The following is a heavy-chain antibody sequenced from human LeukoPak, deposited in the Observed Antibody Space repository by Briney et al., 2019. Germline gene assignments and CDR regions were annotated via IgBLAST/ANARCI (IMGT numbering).Heavy chain of an antibody. CDR1: GGSISSYY. J-gene: IGHJ4*02. D-gene: IGHD3-16*01. Sequence: KPSETLSLTCSVSGGSISSYYWSWIRQPPGKGLEWIGYIHYSGSTNYNPSLKSRVTTSVDTSKNQFSLKLSSVTAADTAVYYCACLEGDYWGQGTLVTVSS. CDR2: IHYSGST. V-gene: IGHV4-59*08. CDR3: ACLEGDY.